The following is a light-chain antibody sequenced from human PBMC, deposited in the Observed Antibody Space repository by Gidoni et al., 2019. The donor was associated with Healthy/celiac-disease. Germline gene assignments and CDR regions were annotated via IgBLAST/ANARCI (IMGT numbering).Light chain of an antibody. CDR2: WAS. CDR3: QQYYSTPIT. V-gene: IGKV4-1*01. J-gene: IGKJ5*01. Sequence: DIVMTQSPDSLHVSLGVRATINCKSSQSVLYSSNNKNYLAWYQQKPGQPPKLLICWASTRESGVPDRCSGSGSGTDFTLTISSLQSEDVAVYYCQQYYSTPITFGQXTRLEIK. CDR1: QSVLYSSNNKNY.